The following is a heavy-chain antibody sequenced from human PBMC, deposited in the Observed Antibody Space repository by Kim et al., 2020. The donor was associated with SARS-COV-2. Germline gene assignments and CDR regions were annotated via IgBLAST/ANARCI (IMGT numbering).Heavy chain of an antibody. D-gene: IGHD2-15*01. Sequence: GGSLRLSCAASGFTFDDYAMHWVRQAPGKGLEWVSLISGDGGSTYYADSVKGRFIISRDNSKNSLYLQMNSLRTEDTALYYCAKEEPCSGGSCYRRLSAFDIWGQGILVTVSS. J-gene: IGHJ3*02. V-gene: IGHV3-43*02. CDR3: AKEEPCSGGSCYRRLSAFDI. CDR1: GFTFDDYA. CDR2: ISGDGGST.